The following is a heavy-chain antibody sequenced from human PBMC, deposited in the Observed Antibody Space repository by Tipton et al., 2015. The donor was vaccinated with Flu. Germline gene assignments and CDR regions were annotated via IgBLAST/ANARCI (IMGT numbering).Heavy chain of an antibody. J-gene: IGHJ6*02. Sequence: QLVQSGAEVKKPGSSVKVSCKASGGTFSSYAISWVRQAPGQGLEWMGGIIPIFGTANYAQKFQGRVTITADESTSTAYMELSSLRSEDTAAYYCARDRPYCTNGVCYNDGMDVWGQGTTVTVSS. V-gene: IGHV1-69*01. CDR2: IIPIFGTA. CDR1: GGTFSSYA. D-gene: IGHD2-8*01. CDR3: ARDRPYCTNGVCYNDGMDV.